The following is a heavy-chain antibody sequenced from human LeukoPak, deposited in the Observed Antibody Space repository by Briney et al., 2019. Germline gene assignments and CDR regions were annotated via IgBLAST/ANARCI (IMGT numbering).Heavy chain of an antibody. D-gene: IGHD2-15*01. Sequence: PSETLSLTCAVYGGSFSGYYWSWIRQPPGKGLEWIGEINHSGSTNYNPPLKSRVTISVDTSKNQFSLKLSSVTAADTAVYYCARGVVVAATRWGYYYYYMDVWGKGTTVTVSS. CDR3: ARGVVVAATRWGYYYYYMDV. J-gene: IGHJ6*03. CDR1: GGSFSGYY. V-gene: IGHV4-34*01. CDR2: INHSGST.